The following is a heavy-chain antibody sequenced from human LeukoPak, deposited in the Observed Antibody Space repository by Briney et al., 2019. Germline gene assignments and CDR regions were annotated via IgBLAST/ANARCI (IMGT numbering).Heavy chain of an antibody. CDR2: IYYSGST. V-gene: IGHV4-30-2*01. D-gene: IGHD3/OR15-3a*01. CDR1: GGSISSGGYY. Sequence: SQTLSLTCTVSGGSISSGGYYWSWIRQPPGKGLEWIGYIYYSGSTYYNPSLKSRVTISVDTSKNQFSLKLSSVTAADTAVYYCARDRELNWLPQYGMDVWGQGTTVTVSS. J-gene: IGHJ6*02. CDR3: ARDRELNWLPQYGMDV.